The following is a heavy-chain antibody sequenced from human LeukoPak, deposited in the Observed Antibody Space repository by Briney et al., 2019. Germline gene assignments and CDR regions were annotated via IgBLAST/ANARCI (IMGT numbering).Heavy chain of an antibody. CDR2: GYFDSGT. Sequence: SETLSLTCSVSGGSVTSGTYHWGWIRQPPGKGLEWIGSGYFDSGTHYKPALQSRVTISVDTSKNQFSLRLSSVTAADTAVYYCARDHYYDGRGRFDPWGQGTLVTVSS. CDR3: ARDHYYDGRGRFDP. D-gene: IGHD3-16*01. CDR1: GGSVTSGTYH. V-gene: IGHV4-39*07. J-gene: IGHJ5*02.